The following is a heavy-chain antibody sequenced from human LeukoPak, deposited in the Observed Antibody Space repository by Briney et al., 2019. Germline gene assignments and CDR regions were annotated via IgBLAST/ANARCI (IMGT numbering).Heavy chain of an antibody. D-gene: IGHD3-22*01. J-gene: IGHJ4*02. CDR2: INHSGST. CDR3: ASEARVHYDSRCYYYG. V-gene: IGHV4-34*01. CDR1: GGSFSGYY. Sequence: SETLSLTCAVYGGSFSGYYWSWIRQPPGKGLEWIGEINHSGSTNYNPSLKSRVTISVDTSKNQFSLKLSSVTAADTAVYYCASEARVHYDSRCYYYGWGQGTLVTVSS.